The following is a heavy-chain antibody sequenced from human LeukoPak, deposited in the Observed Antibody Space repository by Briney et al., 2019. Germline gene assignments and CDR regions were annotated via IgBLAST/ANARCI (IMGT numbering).Heavy chain of an antibody. CDR3: ARHIAAAVPYFDY. D-gene: IGHD6-13*01. CDR1: GGSFSGYY. Sequence: SETLSLTCAVYGGSFSGYYWSWIRQPPGKGLEWIGEINHSGSTNYNPSLKSRVTISVDTSKNQFSLKLNSVTAADTAVYYCARHIAAAVPYFDYWGQGTLVTVSS. J-gene: IGHJ4*02. CDR2: INHSGST. V-gene: IGHV4-34*01.